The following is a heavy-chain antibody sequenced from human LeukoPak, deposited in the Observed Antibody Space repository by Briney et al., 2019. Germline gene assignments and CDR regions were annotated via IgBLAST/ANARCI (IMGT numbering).Heavy chain of an antibody. Sequence: SETLSLTCTVSGGSISSSSYYWGWIRQPPGKGLKWIGSIYYSGSTYYNPSLKSRVTISVDTSKNQFSLKLSSVTAADTAVYYCARHRSITMVRGVIFGLNWFDPWGQGTLVTVSS. J-gene: IGHJ5*02. CDR1: GGSISSSSYY. CDR2: IYYSGST. V-gene: IGHV4-39*01. CDR3: ARHRSITMVRGVIFGLNWFDP. D-gene: IGHD3-10*01.